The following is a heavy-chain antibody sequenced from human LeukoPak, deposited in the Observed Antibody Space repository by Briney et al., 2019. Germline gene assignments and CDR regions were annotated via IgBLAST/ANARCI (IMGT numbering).Heavy chain of an antibody. CDR1: GFTFRNYW. V-gene: IGHV3-74*01. CDR2: VNNDGSST. D-gene: IGHD1-14*01. J-gene: IGHJ5*02. CDR3: ARDGPEWFDP. Sequence: GGSLRLSCAASGFTFRNYWMHWVRQAPGKGLEWVSRVNNDGSSTTYADSVKGRFTISRDNAKNSLYLQMNSLRAEDTAVYYCARDGPEWFDPWGQGTLVTVSS.